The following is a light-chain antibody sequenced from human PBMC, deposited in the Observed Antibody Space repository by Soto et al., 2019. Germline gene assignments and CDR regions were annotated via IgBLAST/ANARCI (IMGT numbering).Light chain of an antibody. V-gene: IGLV2-8*01. CDR2: EVN. CDR1: SSDVGGYNY. CDR3: SSYAGSSNV. J-gene: IGLJ1*01. Sequence: SALTQPPSASGSPVQSVAIACTGTSSDVGGYNYVSWYQQHPGKAPKLMIYEVNKRPSGVPDRFSGSKSGNTASLTVSGLQAEDEADYYCSSYAGSSNVFGTGTKVTVL.